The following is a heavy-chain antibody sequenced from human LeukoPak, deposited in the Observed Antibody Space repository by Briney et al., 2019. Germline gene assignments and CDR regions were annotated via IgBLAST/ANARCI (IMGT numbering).Heavy chain of an antibody. Sequence: SETLSLTCTVSGGSISSYYWSWIRQPPGKGLEWIGYIYYSGSTNYNPPLKSRVTISVDTSKNQFSLKLSSVTAADTAVYYCARVLIQQLVPNYYYYYYMDVWGKGTTVTVSS. J-gene: IGHJ6*03. V-gene: IGHV4-59*01. CDR3: ARVLIQQLVPNYYYYYYMDV. D-gene: IGHD6-13*01. CDR1: GGSISSYY. CDR2: IYYSGST.